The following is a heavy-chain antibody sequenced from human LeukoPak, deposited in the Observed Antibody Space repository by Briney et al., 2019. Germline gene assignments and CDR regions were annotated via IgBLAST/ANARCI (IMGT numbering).Heavy chain of an antibody. CDR1: GGSFSGYY. V-gene: IGHV4-34*01. D-gene: IGHD6-13*01. CDR3: ARRKSIAAAGRFFDY. Sequence: SETLSLTCAVSGGSFSGYYWSWIRQHPGKGLEWIGEINHSGSTNYNPSLKSRVTISVDTSKNQFSLKLSSVTAADTAVYYCARRKSIAAAGRFFDYWGQGTLVTVSS. CDR2: INHSGST. J-gene: IGHJ4*02.